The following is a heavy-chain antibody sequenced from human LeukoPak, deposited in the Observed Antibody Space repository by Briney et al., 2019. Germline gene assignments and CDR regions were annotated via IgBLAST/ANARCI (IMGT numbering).Heavy chain of an antibody. J-gene: IGHJ4*02. Sequence: GGSLRLSCAASGFTFSDFYMSWIRQAPGKGLEWVSYVSSSGSTIYYADSVKGRFTISRDNAKNSVYLQMDSLRAEDTAVYYCARYYGSGSPPFDYWGQGTLVTVSS. CDR1: GFTFSDFY. D-gene: IGHD3-10*01. CDR2: VSSSGSTI. V-gene: IGHV3-11*04. CDR3: ARYYGSGSPPFDY.